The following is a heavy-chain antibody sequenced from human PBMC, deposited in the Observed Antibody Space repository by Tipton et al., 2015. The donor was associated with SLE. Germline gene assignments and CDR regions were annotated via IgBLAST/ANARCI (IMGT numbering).Heavy chain of an antibody. CDR3: ARSMLTTKRVFDY. J-gene: IGHJ4*02. V-gene: IGHV4-4*07. D-gene: IGHD3-16*01. CDR2: VYISGNT. CDR1: GGSISSYY. Sequence: TLSLTCTVSGGSISSYYWNWIRQAAGKGLEWIGRVYISGNTNYNPSVQSRVTMSVDTSKNQFSLILSSVTAADTAVYYCARSMLTTKRVFDYWGQGTLVTVSS.